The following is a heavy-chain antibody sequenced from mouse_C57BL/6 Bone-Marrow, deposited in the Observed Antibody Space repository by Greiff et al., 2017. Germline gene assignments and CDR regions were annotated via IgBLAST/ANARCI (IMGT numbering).Heavy chain of an antibody. J-gene: IGHJ1*03. CDR3: ARWTLYYYVSSWYFDV. V-gene: IGHV1-64*01. CDR1: GYTFTSYW. CDR2: IHPNSGST. Sequence: QVHVKQPGAELVKPGASVKLSCKASGYTFTSYWMHWVKQRPGQGLEWIGMIHPNSGSTNYNEKFKSKATLTVDKSSSTAYMQLSSLTSEDSAVYYCARWTLYYYVSSWYFDVWGTGTTVTVSS. D-gene: IGHD1-1*01.